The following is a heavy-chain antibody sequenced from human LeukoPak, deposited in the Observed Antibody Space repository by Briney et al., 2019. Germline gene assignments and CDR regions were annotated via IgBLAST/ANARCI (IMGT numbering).Heavy chain of an antibody. D-gene: IGHD3-9*01. CDR3: ARGEGKRYCAWFFF. V-gene: IGHV1-2*02. CDR1: GYLFTGYH. J-gene: IGHJ4*02. CDR2: ISPNNGAT. Sequence: GASVKVSCKASGYLFTGYHMHWVRQAPGQGLEWMGWISPNNGATDFAQKVQGRVTMTRDTSISTAYMELSRLRSDDTAVYFCARGEGKRYCAWFFFWGQETLVTVSS.